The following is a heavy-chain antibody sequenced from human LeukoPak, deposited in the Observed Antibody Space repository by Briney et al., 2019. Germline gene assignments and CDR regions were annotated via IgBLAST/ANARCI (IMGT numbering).Heavy chain of an antibody. V-gene: IGHV3-30*03. J-gene: IGHJ5*02. Sequence: GRSLRLSCVASGFTFSNYGMHWVRQAPGKGLEWLAVISADGSIDYYKDSVRGRLTVSRDNSKNTLYLQMNSLRVEDTAVYFCTREGLGTTFSAWFDPWGQGTLVFVSS. CDR2: ISADGSID. D-gene: IGHD1-7*01. CDR1: GFTFSNYG. CDR3: TREGLGTTFSAWFDP.